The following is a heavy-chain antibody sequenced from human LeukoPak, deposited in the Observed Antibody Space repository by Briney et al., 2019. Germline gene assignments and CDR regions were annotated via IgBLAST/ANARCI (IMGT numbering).Heavy chain of an antibody. CDR3: ARDRGYSGYSYYFDY. Sequence: GGSLRLSCAASGFTVSSNHMSWVRQAPGKGLEWVAVIWYDGSNKYYADSVKGRFTISRDNSKNTLYLQMNSLRAEDTAVYYCARDRGYSGYSYYFDYWGQGTLVTVSS. D-gene: IGHD5-12*01. CDR2: IWYDGSNK. CDR1: GFTVSSNH. J-gene: IGHJ4*02. V-gene: IGHV3-33*08.